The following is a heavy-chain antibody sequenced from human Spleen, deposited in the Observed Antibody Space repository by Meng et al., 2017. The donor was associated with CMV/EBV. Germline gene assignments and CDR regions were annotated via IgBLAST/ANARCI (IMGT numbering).Heavy chain of an antibody. V-gene: IGHV3-30*03. D-gene: IGHD1-1*01. Sequence: GESLKISCAASGFKFSDYGMNWVRQAPGKGLEWVAVISHDGRNIYYADSLKGRFTISRDESENSLYLQMNSLQAEDTAVYYCARGSPATRYFDLWGRGTLVTVSS. CDR1: GFKFSDYG. CDR2: ISHDGRNI. J-gene: IGHJ2*01. CDR3: ARGSPATRYFDL.